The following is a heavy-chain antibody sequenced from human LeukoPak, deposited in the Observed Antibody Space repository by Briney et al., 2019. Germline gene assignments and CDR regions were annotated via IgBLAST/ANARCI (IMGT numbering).Heavy chain of an antibody. J-gene: IGHJ3*02. CDR3: ARDPWYSSGWYGAFDI. CDR1: GFTFSSYW. CDR2: IKQDGSEK. Sequence: PGGSLRLSCAASGFTFSSYWMSWVRQAPGKGLEWVANIKQDGSEKYYVDSVKGRFTISRDNAKNSLYLQMNSLRAEDTAVYYCARDPWYSSGWYGAFDIWGQGTMVTVSS. D-gene: IGHD6-19*01. V-gene: IGHV3-7*01.